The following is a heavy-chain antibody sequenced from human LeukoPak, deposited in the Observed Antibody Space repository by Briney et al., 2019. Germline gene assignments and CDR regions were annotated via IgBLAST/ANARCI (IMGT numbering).Heavy chain of an antibody. D-gene: IGHD3-10*01. CDR1: GFTFDDYT. CDR3: AKDLAVGFGESYFDY. V-gene: IGHV3-43*01. Sequence: GGPLRLSCAASGFTFDDYTMHWVRQAPGKGLEWVSLISWDGGSTYYADSVKGRFTISRDNSKNSLYLQMNSLRTEDTALYYCAKDLAVGFGESYFDYWGQGTLVTVSS. CDR2: ISWDGGST. J-gene: IGHJ4*02.